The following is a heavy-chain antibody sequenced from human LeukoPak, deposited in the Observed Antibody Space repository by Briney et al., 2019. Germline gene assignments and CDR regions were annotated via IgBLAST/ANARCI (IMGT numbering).Heavy chain of an antibody. CDR1: GFTFSSFA. D-gene: IGHD3-10*01. V-gene: IGHV3-23*01. CDR2: ISDGGDNT. J-gene: IGHJ4*02. CDR3: AKLGNFASGSYSD. Sequence: GGSLRLSCAASGFTFSSFAMSWVRQAPGKGLEWVSLISDGGDNTYYADSVKGRLTISRDNSKNTLYLQVNSLRAEDTAVYYCAKLGNFASGSYSDWGQGTLVTVSS.